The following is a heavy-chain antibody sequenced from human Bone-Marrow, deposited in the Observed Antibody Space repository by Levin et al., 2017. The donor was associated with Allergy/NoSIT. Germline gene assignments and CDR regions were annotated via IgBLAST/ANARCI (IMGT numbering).Heavy chain of an antibody. J-gene: IGHJ3*02. Sequence: GGSLRLSCAASGFTFSRYAMHWVRQAPGKGLEWVAVISYDGNNKYDADSVKGRFTISRDNAKNSLTLQMNSLRAEDTAVYYCARGIIGDVRVAHKEAFDIWGQGTMVSVSS. CDR1: GFTFSRYA. CDR3: ARGIIGDVRVAHKEAFDI. CDR2: ISYDGNNK. D-gene: IGHD2-8*02. V-gene: IGHV3-30-3*01.